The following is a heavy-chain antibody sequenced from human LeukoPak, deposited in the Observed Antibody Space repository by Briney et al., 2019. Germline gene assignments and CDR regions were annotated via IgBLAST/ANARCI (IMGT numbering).Heavy chain of an antibody. V-gene: IGHV3-20*04. J-gene: IGHJ4*02. CDR2: VNWNGGGT. D-gene: IGHD3-10*01. CDR3: ARSDYGSGSSPGYFDY. CDR1: GFTFDNYG. Sequence: GGSLRLSCAASGFTFDNYGMSWVRQAPGKGLEWVSGVNWNGGGTYYTDSVKGRFTISRDNAKKSLYMQMNSLRAEDTAVYYCARSDYGSGSSPGYFDYWGQGTLVTVSS.